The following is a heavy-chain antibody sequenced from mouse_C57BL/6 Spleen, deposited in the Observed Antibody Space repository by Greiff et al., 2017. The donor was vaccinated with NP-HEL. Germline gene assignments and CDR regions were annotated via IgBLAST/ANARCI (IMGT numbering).Heavy chain of an antibody. D-gene: IGHD2-4*01. CDR2: IRSKSNNYAT. CDR3: VRQRRDDSFDY. CDR1: GFSFNTYA. Sequence: EVQLVESGGGLVQPKGSLKLSCAASGFSFNTYAMNWVRQAPGKGLEWVARIRSKSNNYATYYADSVKDRFTISRDDSESMVYLQMNNLKTEDTAMYYCVRQRRDDSFDYWGQGTTLTVAS. J-gene: IGHJ2*01. V-gene: IGHV10-1*01.